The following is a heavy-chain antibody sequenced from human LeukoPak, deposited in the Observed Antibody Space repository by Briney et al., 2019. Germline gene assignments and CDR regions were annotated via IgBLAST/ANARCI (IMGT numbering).Heavy chain of an antibody. D-gene: IGHD6-13*01. CDR2: IYSGGST. J-gene: IGHJ6*02. CDR1: GFTVSSNY. Sequence: GGSLRLSCAASGFTVSSNYMSWVRQAPGKGLEWVSVIYSGGSTYYADSVKGRFTISRDNSKNTLYLQMNSLRAEDTAVYYCARDSRRAAAVYYYYGMDVWGQGTTVTVSS. CDR3: ARDSRRAAAVYYYYGMDV. V-gene: IGHV3-66*01.